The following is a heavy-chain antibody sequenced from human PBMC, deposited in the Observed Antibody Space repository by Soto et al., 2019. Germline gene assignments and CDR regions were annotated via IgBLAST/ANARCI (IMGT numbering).Heavy chain of an antibody. J-gene: IGHJ4*02. CDR1: GFTFNTYS. CDR3: ARAGGTTVTGLWHFDS. Sequence: QVQLEESGGGVVQPGRSLRLSCEASGFTFNTYSMHWVRQPPGKGLEWLAAIWYDGTQKYYADSVKGRFIISRDNSKKTLYLESNSLRAEDTAVYYCARAGGTTVTGLWHFDSLGQGTLVTVSS. CDR2: IWYDGTQK. V-gene: IGHV3-33*01. D-gene: IGHD4-17*01.